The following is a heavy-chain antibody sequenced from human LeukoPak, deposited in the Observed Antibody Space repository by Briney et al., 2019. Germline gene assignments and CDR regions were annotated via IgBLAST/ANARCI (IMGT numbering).Heavy chain of an antibody. CDR3: AKAYCSSTSCYDLDY. V-gene: IGHV3-33*03. CDR2: IWYDGSNK. Sequence: PGGSLRLSCAASGFTFSSYGMHWVRQAPGKGLEWVAVIWYDGSNKYYADSVKGRFTISRDNAKNSLYLQMNSLRAEDTALYYCAKAYCSSTSCYDLDYWGQGTLVTVSS. J-gene: IGHJ4*02. D-gene: IGHD2-2*01. CDR1: GFTFSSYG.